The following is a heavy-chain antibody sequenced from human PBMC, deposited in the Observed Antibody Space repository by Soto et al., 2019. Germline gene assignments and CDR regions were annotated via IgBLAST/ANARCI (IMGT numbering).Heavy chain of an antibody. V-gene: IGHV3-7*05. J-gene: IGHJ6*02. D-gene: IGHD5-18*01. CDR3: ARDGSTSWYSYDYHGMDV. Sequence: EVQLVESGGGLVQPGGSLRLSCGASGFTFRTYWLSWVRQVPGKGLEWVANINQDGSEKNYVDSVKGRFTISRDNAKNSLNLQMSSLRAEDTALYYCARDGSTSWYSYDYHGMDVWGQGTTVTVSS. CDR2: INQDGSEK. CDR1: GFTFRTYW.